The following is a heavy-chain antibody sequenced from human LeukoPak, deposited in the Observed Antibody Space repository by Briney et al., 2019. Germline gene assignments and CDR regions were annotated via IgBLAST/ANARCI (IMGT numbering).Heavy chain of an antibody. CDR2: ISCCDGGT. J-gene: IGHJ4*02. V-gene: IGHV3-23*01. Sequence: SLGLSCAASEFILSRYAISWVRDAPGEGLECVSAISCCDGGTYYADSVKRRFTISRDNSKNTLYLLMHSLRAEDTAVYYCAKGAGYSGHDLSSYFDYWGQGILVTVSS. CDR3: AKGAGYSGHDLSSYFDY. D-gene: IGHD5-12*01. CDR1: EFILSRYA.